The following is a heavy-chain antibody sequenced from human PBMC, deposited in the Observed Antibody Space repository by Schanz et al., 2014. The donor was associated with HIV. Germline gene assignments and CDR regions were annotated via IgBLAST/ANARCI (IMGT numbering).Heavy chain of an antibody. D-gene: IGHD2-8*01. CDR3: ARDRAVNSYCSNGVCYPL. J-gene: IGHJ4*02. CDR1: GFTFSDYY. V-gene: IGHV3-11*01. CDR2: ISSSGSTI. Sequence: VQLLESGGGLVQPGGSLRLSCAASGFTFSDYYMSWIRQAPGKGLGWVSYISSSGSTIYYADSVKGRFTISRDNAKNSLYLQMNSLRAEDTAVYYCARDRAVNSYCSNGVCYPLWGQGTLVTVSS.